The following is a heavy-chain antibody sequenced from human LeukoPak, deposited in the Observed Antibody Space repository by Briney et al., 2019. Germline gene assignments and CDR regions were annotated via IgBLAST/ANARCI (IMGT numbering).Heavy chain of an antibody. CDR2: IYYSGST. Sequence: SETLSLTCTVSGGSISSSSYYWGWIRQPPGKGLEWIGSIYYSGSTYYNPSLKSRVTISVDTSKNQFSLRLSSVTAADTAVYFCAKTLFYDDTSGYPDDAFDIWGQGTMVTVSS. D-gene: IGHD3-22*01. V-gene: IGHV4-39*01. CDR1: GGSISSSSYY. J-gene: IGHJ3*02. CDR3: AKTLFYDDTSGYPDDAFDI.